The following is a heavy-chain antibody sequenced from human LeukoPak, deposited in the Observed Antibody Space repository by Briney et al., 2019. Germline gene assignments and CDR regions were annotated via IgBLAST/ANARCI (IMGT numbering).Heavy chain of an antibody. CDR3: ARARDGYNYDN. CDR2: IYTGGST. J-gene: IGHJ4*02. CDR1: GGSINSYF. D-gene: IGHD5-24*01. Sequence: SETLSLTCTVSGGSINSYFWTWIRQPAGKGLEWIGRIYTGGSTNYNPSLKSRVTISVDTSKNQFSLNLNSVTAADTAIYYCARARDGYNYDNWGQGTLVTVSS. V-gene: IGHV4-4*07.